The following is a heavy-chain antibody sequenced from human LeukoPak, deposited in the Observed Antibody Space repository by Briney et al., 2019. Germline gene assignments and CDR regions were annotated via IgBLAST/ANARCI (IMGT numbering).Heavy chain of an antibody. D-gene: IGHD3-3*01. CDR2: INPNSGGT. J-gene: IGHJ4*02. Sequence: ASVKVSCKASGYTFTCYYMHWVRQAPGQGLEWMGWINPNSGGTNYAQKFQGRVTMTRDTSISTAYMELSRLRSDDTAVYYCARDPDSSVRLDYWGQGTLVTVSS. CDR1: GYTFTCYY. CDR3: ARDPDSSVRLDY. V-gene: IGHV1-2*02.